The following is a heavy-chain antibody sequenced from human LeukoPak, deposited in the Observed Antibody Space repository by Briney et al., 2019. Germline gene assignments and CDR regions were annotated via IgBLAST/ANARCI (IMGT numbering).Heavy chain of an antibody. Sequence: PGRSLRLSCAASGFTFDDYAMHWVRQAPGKGLEWVSGISWNSGSIGYADSVKGRFTISRDNVKNSLYLQMNSLRAEDTALYYCAKDNYYDSSGHIFDYWGQGTLVTVSS. J-gene: IGHJ4*02. V-gene: IGHV3-9*01. CDR3: AKDNYYDSSGHIFDY. CDR2: ISWNSGSI. CDR1: GFTFDDYA. D-gene: IGHD3-22*01.